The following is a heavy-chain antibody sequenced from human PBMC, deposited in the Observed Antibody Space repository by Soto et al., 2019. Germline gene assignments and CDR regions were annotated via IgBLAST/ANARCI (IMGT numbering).Heavy chain of an antibody. V-gene: IGHV4-31*03. CDR3: ADESAWHRGAFCI. J-gene: IGHJ3*02. D-gene: IGHD5-12*01. CDR2: IYYSGST. Sequence: QVQLQESGPGLVKPSQTLSLTCTVSGGSISSGGYSWTWIRQHPGKGLEWIGYIYYSGSTYYKPSLKSRVTISVNTPKNLLSLKLSSATAADAALYFCADESAWHRGAFCIWGPGTTVTVSS. CDR1: GGSISSGGYS.